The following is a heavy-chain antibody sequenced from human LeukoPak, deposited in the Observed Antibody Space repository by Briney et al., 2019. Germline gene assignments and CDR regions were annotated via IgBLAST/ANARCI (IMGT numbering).Heavy chain of an antibody. V-gene: IGHV3-74*01. CDR3: ARGGFYSGSHFDY. CDR2: INSDGSST. Sequence: GGSLRLSCAASGFTFSSYWMHWVRQAPGKGLVWVSRINSDGSSTSYADSVKGRFTISRDNAKNTLYLQMNSLGAEDTAVYYCARGGFYSGSHFDYWGQGTLVTVSS. CDR1: GFTFSSYW. D-gene: IGHD1-26*01. J-gene: IGHJ4*02.